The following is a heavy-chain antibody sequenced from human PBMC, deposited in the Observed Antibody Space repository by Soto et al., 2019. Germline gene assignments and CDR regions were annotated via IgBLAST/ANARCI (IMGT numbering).Heavy chain of an antibody. CDR2: ITPSGSTI. CDR1: GFTFSDYY. Sequence: GGSLRLSCAASGFTFSDYYMSWVRQAPGKGLEWISYITPSGSTISYADSVKGRFTISRDNAKNSVYLQMNSLRAEDTAVYYCARGHYGMDVWGHGTTVTVSS. CDR3: ARGHYGMDV. V-gene: IGHV3-11*01. J-gene: IGHJ6*02.